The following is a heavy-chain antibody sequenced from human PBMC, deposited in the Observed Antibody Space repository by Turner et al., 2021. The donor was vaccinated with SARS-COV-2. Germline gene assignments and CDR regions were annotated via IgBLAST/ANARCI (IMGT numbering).Heavy chain of an antibody. J-gene: IGHJ3*02. D-gene: IGHD6-13*01. CDR2: IKQDGSEK. CDR1: GFPFSTYW. CDR3: ASDNGYSSSWYSVAFDI. Sequence: VQLVEAGGGLVQPGGSLIPSCAASGFPFSTYWMSWVPQAPGKGLEWVANIKQDGSEKNYVDSGKGRFNISRDNTKNSLYLQMNSLRAEDTAVYYCASDNGYSSSWYSVAFDIWGQGTMVTVSS. V-gene: IGHV3-7*04.